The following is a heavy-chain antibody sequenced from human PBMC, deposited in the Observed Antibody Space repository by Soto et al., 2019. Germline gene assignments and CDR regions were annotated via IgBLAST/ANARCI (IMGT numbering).Heavy chain of an antibody. J-gene: IGHJ6*02. V-gene: IGHV5-51*01. Sequence: GESLKISCKGSGYSFTSYWIGWVRQMPGKGLEWMGIIYPGDSDTRYSPSFQGQVTISADKSISTAYLQWSSLKASDTAMYYCARTSKNFWSGCWRNYYYYYGMDVWGQGTTVTVSS. CDR3: ARTSKNFWSGCWRNYYYYYGMDV. D-gene: IGHD3-3*01. CDR2: IYPGDSDT. CDR1: GYSFTSYW.